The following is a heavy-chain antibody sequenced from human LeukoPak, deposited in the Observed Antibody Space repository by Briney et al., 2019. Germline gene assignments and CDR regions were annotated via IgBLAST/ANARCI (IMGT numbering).Heavy chain of an antibody. CDR1: GFTFSSYA. CDR2: ISYDGSNK. D-gene: IGHD6-13*01. J-gene: IGHJ4*02. CDR3: ARDRGDSSNLFDY. V-gene: IGHV3-30-3*01. Sequence: GGSLRLSCAASGFTFSSYAMHWVRQAPGKGLEWVAVISYDGSNKYYADSVKGRFTISRDNAKNSLYLQMNSLRAEDTAVYYCARDRGDSSNLFDYWGQGTLVTVSS.